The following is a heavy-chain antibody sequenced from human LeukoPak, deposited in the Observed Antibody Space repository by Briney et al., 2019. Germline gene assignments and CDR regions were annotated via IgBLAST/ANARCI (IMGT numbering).Heavy chain of an antibody. CDR2: ISNSDFST. V-gene: IGHV3-23*01. CDR1: GFTFSSYA. Sequence: GGSLRLSCAASGFTFSSYAMEWVRQAPGKGLEWVSSISNSDFSTYYADSVKGRFTISRDNSKDTLYLQMNSLRAEDTAVYYCATYKASSWYRFAYWGQGTLVTVSS. CDR3: ATYKASSWYRFAY. J-gene: IGHJ4*02. D-gene: IGHD6-13*01.